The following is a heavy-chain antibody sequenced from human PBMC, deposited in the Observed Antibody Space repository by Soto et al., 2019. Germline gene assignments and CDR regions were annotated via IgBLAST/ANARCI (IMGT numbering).Heavy chain of an antibody. Sequence: ASVKVSCKASGYTFTGHYMHWVRQAPGQGPEWMGWINPNSGGTNYAQKFQGRVSMTRDTSISTAYMELSRLRSDDTAVYYCAREYSSTWYPFDYWGQGTLVTVSS. J-gene: IGHJ4*02. D-gene: IGHD6-13*01. CDR2: INPNSGGT. V-gene: IGHV1-2*02. CDR3: AREYSSTWYPFDY. CDR1: GYTFTGHY.